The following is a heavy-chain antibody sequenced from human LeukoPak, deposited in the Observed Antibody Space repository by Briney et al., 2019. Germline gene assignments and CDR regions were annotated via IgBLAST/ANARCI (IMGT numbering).Heavy chain of an antibody. CDR3: ARHTKYRSYGDYDY. Sequence: SETLSPTCTVSGGSISSDYWGWIRQPPGKGLEWIGYISYSGSTNYNPSLENRVTISVDTSKNQFSLKLSSVTAADTAVYYCARHTKYRSYGDYDYWGQGTLVTVSS. J-gene: IGHJ4*02. V-gene: IGHV4-59*08. CDR2: ISYSGST. D-gene: IGHD5-18*01. CDR1: GGSISSDY.